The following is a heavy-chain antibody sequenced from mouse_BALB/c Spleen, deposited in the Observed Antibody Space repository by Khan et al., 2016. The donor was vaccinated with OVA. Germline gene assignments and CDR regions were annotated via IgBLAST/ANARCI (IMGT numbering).Heavy chain of an antibody. CDR2: MWSDGSA. J-gene: IGHJ4*01. Sequence: QVQLQEPGPGLVAPSQSLSITCTISGFSLTNYGVHWVRQPPGKGLEWLGLMWSDGSATYNSALKSRLTICMDNSKSHIFYNMHRRQTNETAMDFYARETYYHYNVMDYWGQGTSVTVSS. D-gene: IGHD2-10*01. V-gene: IGHV2-6-1*01. CDR3: ARETYYHYNVMDY. CDR1: GFSLTNYG.